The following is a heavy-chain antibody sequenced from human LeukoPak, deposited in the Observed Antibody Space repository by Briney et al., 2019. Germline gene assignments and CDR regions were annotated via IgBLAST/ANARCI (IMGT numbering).Heavy chain of an antibody. D-gene: IGHD1-26*01. CDR2: IYHSGST. CDR1: GYSISSGYY. CDR3: AREFQSGEPFDI. Sequence: SETLSLTCTVSGYSISSGYYWGWIRQPPGKGLEWIGSIYHSGSTYYNPSLKSRVTISVDTSKNQFSLKLSSVTAADTAVYYCAREFQSGEPFDIWGQGTMVTVSS. V-gene: IGHV4-38-2*02. J-gene: IGHJ3*02.